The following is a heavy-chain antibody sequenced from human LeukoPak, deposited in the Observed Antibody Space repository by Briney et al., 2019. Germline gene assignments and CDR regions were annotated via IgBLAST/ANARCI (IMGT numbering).Heavy chain of an antibody. V-gene: IGHV3-23*01. J-gene: IGHJ4*02. CDR3: AKAPSGSYYNYYFDY. CDR1: GLTFSSYA. D-gene: IGHD3-10*01. CDR2: ISGSGGST. Sequence: GGSLRLSCAASGLTFSSYAMSWVRQAPGKGLEWVSAISGSGGSTYYADSVKGRFTISRDNSKNTLYLQMNSLRAEDTAVYYCAKAPSGSYYNYYFDYWGQGTLVTVSS.